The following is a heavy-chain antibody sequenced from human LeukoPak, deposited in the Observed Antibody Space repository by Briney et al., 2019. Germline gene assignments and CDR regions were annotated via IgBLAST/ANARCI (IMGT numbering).Heavy chain of an antibody. J-gene: IGHJ4*02. CDR2: KSYDGSNK. D-gene: IGHD6-19*01. V-gene: IGHV3-30*18. CDR3: AKERQWLVDPSGDY. Sequence: GGSLRLSCAASGFTFSSYGMHWVRQAPGKGLEWVAVKSYDGSNKYYADSVKGRFTISRDNSKNTLYLQMNSLRAEDTAVYYCAKERQWLVDPSGDYWGRGTLVTVSS. CDR1: GFTFSSYG.